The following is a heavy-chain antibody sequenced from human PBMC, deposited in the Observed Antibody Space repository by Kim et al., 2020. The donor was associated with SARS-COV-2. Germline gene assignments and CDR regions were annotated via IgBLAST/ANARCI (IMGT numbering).Heavy chain of an antibody. D-gene: IGHD1-1*01. Sequence: GGSLRLSCTASGFTFGDYAMSWFRQAPGKGLEWVGFIRSKAYGGTTEYAASVKGRFTISRDDSKSIAYLQMNSLKTEDTAVYYCTRGGTGTTSDYDYYGMDVWGQGTTVTVSS. CDR2: IRSKAYGGTT. CDR1: GFTFGDYA. J-gene: IGHJ6*02. V-gene: IGHV3-49*03. CDR3: TRGGTGTTSDYDYYGMDV.